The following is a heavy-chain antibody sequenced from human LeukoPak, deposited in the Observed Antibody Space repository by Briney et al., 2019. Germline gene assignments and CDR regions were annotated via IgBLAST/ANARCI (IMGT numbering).Heavy chain of an antibody. Sequence: GGSLRLSCTASRFIFSTYSMNWVRQAPGKGLEWVSCISSNSGDLYYADSVKGRFTISRDNAKNSLYLQMNSLRAEDTAVYYCASLHGDYVYWGQGTLVTVSS. CDR2: ISSNSGDL. D-gene: IGHD4-17*01. J-gene: IGHJ4*02. CDR3: ASLHGDYVY. V-gene: IGHV3-21*01. CDR1: RFIFSTYS.